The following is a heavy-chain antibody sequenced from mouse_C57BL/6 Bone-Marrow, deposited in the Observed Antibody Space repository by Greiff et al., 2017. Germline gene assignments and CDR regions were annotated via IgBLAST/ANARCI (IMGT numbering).Heavy chain of an antibody. J-gene: IGHJ2*01. D-gene: IGHD1-1*01. Sequence: VQGVESGAELMKPGASVKLSCKATGYTFTGYWIEWVKQRPGHGLEWIGEILPGSGSTNYNAKFKGKATFTADTSSNTAYMQLSSLTTEDSAIYYYARGCYGSWYYFDYWGQGTTLTVSA. CDR2: ILPGSGST. CDR1: GYTFTGYW. V-gene: IGHV1-9*01. CDR3: ARGCYGSWYYFDY.